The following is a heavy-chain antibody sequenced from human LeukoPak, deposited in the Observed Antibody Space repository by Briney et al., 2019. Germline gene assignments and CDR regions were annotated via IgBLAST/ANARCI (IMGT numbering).Heavy chain of an antibody. CDR3: ARGGYYDSSGSSDP. CDR2: INPSGGST. V-gene: IGHV1-46*01. D-gene: IGHD3-22*01. J-gene: IGHJ5*02. Sequence: ASVKVSCKASGYAFARYYIHWVRQAPGQGLEWMGIINPSGGSTRYAQKFQGRVTMTRDTSTSTVYMELSSLRSDDTAVYYCARGGYYDSSGSSDPWGQGTLVTVSS. CDR1: GYAFARYY.